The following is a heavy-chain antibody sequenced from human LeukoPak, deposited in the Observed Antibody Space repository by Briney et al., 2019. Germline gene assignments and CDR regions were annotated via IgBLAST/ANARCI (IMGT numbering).Heavy chain of an antibody. V-gene: IGHV3-7*01. D-gene: IGHD2-15*01. J-gene: IGHJ4*02. CDR1: GFTFSSYW. CDR2: IKQDGSEK. Sequence: PGGSLRLSCAASGFTFSSYWMSWVRQAPGKGLEWVANIKQDGSEKYYVDSVKGRFTISRENAKNSLYLQMSSLRAEDTAVYYCARVGGCCYFDYWGQGAPVTVSS. CDR3: ARVGGCCYFDY.